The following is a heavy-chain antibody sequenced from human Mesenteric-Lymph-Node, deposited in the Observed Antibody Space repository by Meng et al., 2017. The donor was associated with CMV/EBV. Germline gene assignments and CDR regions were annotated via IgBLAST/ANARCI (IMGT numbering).Heavy chain of an antibody. V-gene: IGHV1-2*02. J-gene: IGHJ3*02. Sequence: ASVKVSCKASGYSFTGNYMHWVRQAPGQGLEWMGWINPYSGDTNYAEKFLGRVTMTRDTSISAAYMELSSLRSDDTAVYYCARGPIVGARDAFDIWSQGTMVTVSS. CDR3: ARGPIVGARDAFDI. CDR2: INPYSGDT. CDR1: GYSFTGNY. D-gene: IGHD1-26*01.